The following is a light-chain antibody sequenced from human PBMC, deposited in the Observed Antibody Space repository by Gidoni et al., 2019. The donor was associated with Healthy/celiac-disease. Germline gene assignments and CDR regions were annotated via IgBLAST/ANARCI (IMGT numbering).Light chain of an antibody. Sequence: DIQLTQSPSSRSASVGDRVTIPCQASQSISSYLNCYQQKPGKAPKLLIYAASSLQSGVPSRFSGSGSGTDFTLTISSLQPEDFATYYCQQSYSTPRTFGQGTKVEIK. V-gene: IGKV1-39*01. CDR2: AAS. CDR1: QSISSY. CDR3: QQSYSTPRT. J-gene: IGKJ1*01.